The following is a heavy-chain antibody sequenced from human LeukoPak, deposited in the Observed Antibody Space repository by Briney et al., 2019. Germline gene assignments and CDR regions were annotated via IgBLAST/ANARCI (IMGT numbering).Heavy chain of an antibody. CDR3: ASHAPHSSGWYVVFDY. Sequence: SETLSLTCTVSGGSISSTSYYWGWIRQSPGKGLEWVGNIYYSGSTYYNPSLKRRVTISVDTSQNKFSLKLSSVTAADTAVYYCASHAPHSSGWYVVFDYWGQGTQVTVAS. V-gene: IGHV4-39*01. J-gene: IGHJ4*01. CDR1: GGSISSTSYY. CDR2: IYYSGST. D-gene: IGHD6-19*01.